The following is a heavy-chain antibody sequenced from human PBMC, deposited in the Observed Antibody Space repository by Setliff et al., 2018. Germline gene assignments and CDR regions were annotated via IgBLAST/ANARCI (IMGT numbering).Heavy chain of an antibody. CDR1: GDPMSSRRYY. CDR3: ARDGSYYDRGGNRTWFFDL. Sequence: PSETLSLTCTVSGDPMSSRRYYWAWIRQPAGKGLEWIGQIYTSWSTNYNPSLKSRVTISLDTSNNQFSLNLKSVTAADTAVYFCARDGSYYDRGGNRTWFFDLWGRGTLVTVSS. J-gene: IGHJ2*01. CDR2: IYTSWST. V-gene: IGHV4-61*09. D-gene: IGHD3-22*01.